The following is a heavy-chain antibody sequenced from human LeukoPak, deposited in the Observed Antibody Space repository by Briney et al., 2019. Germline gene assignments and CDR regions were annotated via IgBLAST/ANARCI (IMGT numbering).Heavy chain of an antibody. V-gene: IGHV3-21*01. D-gene: IGHD3-16*01. CDR1: GFTFSSYG. CDR2: ISGLSTHI. Sequence: GGSLRLSCAASGFTFSSYGMYWVRQAPGKGLEWVSSISGLSTHIYYGDSVKGRFSISRDNAKNSVYLQMNSLGVEDTAIYYCGRAFPPLRTSSAGDLWGQGILVTVSS. J-gene: IGHJ4*02. CDR3: GRAFPPLRTSSAGDL.